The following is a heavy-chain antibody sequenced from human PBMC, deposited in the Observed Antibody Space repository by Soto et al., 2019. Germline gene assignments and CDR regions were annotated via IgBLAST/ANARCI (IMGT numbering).Heavy chain of an antibody. D-gene: IGHD6-6*01. V-gene: IGHV4-31*03. CDR1: GGSISSGGYY. CDR3: ARDGGAGQLVRFGWFDP. J-gene: IGHJ5*02. Sequence: SETLSLTCTISGGSISSGGYYWSWIRQEPGKGLEWIGYIYYSGSTSYNPSLKSRVTISLDTSKNQFSLKLGSVTAADTAVYYCARDGGAGQLVRFGWFDPWGQGTLVTVSS. CDR2: IYYSGST.